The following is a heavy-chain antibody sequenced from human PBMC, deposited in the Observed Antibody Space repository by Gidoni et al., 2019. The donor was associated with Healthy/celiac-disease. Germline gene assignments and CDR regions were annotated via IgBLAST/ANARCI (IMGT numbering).Heavy chain of an antibody. D-gene: IGHD3-10*01. J-gene: IGHJ4*02. Sequence: EVQLVESGGGLVQPGGSLRLSCAASGFTCRRYSMNLVRQAPGKGLEWVSYISSSSSTIYYADSVKGRFTISRDNAKNSLYLQMNSLRDEDTAVYYCARDLYMVRGVIITGDDYWGQGTLVTVSS. CDR2: ISSSSSTI. V-gene: IGHV3-48*02. CDR1: GFTCRRYS. CDR3: ARDLYMVRGVIITGDDY.